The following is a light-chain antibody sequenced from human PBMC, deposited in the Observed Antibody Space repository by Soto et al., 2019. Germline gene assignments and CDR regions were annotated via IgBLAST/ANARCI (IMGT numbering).Light chain of an antibody. V-gene: IGLV2-14*03. CDR3: SSYTSSNTYV. Sequence: QSALTQPASVSGSPGQSITISYTGTSSDVGGYDYVSWYQQHPGKAPKFMIYDVSNRPSGVSNRFSGSKSGNTASLTISGLQAEDEADYYCSSYTSSNTYVFGTGTKVTVL. CDR1: SSDVGGYDY. J-gene: IGLJ1*01. CDR2: DVS.